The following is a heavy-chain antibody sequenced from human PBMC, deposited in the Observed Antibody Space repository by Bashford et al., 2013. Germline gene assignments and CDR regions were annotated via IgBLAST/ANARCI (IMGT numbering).Heavy chain of an antibody. CDR1: GGTFSSYA. CDR2: IIPIFGTA. V-gene: IGHV1-69*13. CDR3: ARNGLIARASFDY. D-gene: IGHD2-8*01. J-gene: IGHJ4*02. Sequence: SVKVSCKASGGTFSSYAISWVRQAPGQGLEWMGGIIPIFGTANYAQKFQGRVTITADESTSTAYMELSSLRSEDTAVYYCARNGLIARASFDYWGQGTLVTVSS.